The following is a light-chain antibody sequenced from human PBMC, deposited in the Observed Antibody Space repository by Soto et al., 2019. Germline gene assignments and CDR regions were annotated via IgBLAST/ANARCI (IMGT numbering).Light chain of an antibody. Sequence: QSVLTQPPSASGTPGQRVTISCSGSSSNIGSNTVNWYQQLPGTAPKLLIYSNNQRPSGVPDRFSGPKSGTSASLAISGLQSEDEADYYCAAWDDSLVVFGGGTQLTVL. V-gene: IGLV1-44*01. CDR3: AAWDDSLVV. J-gene: IGLJ2*01. CDR1: SSNIGSNT. CDR2: SNN.